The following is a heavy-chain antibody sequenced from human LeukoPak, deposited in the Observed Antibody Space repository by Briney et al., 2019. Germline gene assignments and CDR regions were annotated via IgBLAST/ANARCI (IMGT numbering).Heavy chain of an antibody. Sequence: PGGSLRLSCAASGFTFSSYSMNWVRQAPGKGLEWVSYISSSSSTIYYADSVKGRFTISRDNAKNSLYLQMNSLRAEDTAVYYCARESIAARPDYWGQGTLVTVSS. CDR1: GFTFSSYS. CDR2: ISSSSSTI. CDR3: ARESIAARPDY. V-gene: IGHV3-48*01. D-gene: IGHD6-6*01. J-gene: IGHJ4*02.